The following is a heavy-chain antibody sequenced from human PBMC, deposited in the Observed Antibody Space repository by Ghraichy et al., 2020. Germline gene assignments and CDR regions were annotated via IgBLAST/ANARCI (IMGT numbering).Heavy chain of an antibody. CDR2: IGTAGDT. V-gene: IGHV3-13*01. Sequence: GGSLRLSCAASGFTFSSYDMHWVRQATGKGLEWVSAIGTAGDTYYPGSVKGRFTISRENAKNSLYLQMNSLRARDTTVYYCARGHRDYSNYVTRNWFDPWGQGTLVTVSS. CDR3: ARGHRDYSNYVTRNWFDP. J-gene: IGHJ5*02. D-gene: IGHD4-11*01. CDR1: GFTFSSYD.